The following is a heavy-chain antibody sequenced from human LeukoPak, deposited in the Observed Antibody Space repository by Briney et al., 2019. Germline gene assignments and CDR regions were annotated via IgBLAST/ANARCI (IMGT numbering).Heavy chain of an antibody. V-gene: IGHV3-73*01. CDR2: IRSKADSYTT. Sequence: PGGSLRLSCAASEFTFSGSAMHWVRQTSGKGLEWLGRIRSKADSYTTAYAASVKGRFIVSRDDSKNTAYLQMNSLKTEDTAVYYCRAAADLNDYWGQGTLVTVSS. CDR3: RAAADLNDY. D-gene: IGHD6-13*01. J-gene: IGHJ4*02. CDR1: EFTFSGSA.